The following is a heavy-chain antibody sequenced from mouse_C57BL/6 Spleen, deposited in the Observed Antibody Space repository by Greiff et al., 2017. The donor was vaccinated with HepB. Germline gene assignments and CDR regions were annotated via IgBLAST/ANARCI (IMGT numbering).Heavy chain of an antibody. CDR3: ARGDSSGYVAWFAY. D-gene: IGHD3-2*02. Sequence: QVQLQQSGAELARPGASVKLSCKASGYTFTSYGISWVKQRTGQGLEWIGEIYPRSGYTYYNEKFKGKATLTADKSSSTAYMELRSLTSEDSAVYFCARGDSSGYVAWFAYWGQGTLVTVSA. V-gene: IGHV1-81*01. J-gene: IGHJ3*01. CDR2: IYPRSGYT. CDR1: GYTFTSYG.